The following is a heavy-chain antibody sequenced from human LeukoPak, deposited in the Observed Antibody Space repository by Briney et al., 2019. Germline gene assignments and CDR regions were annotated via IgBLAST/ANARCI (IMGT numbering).Heavy chain of an antibody. CDR2: ISGSGGST. Sequence: GGSLRLSCAAPGFTFSSYAMSWVRQAPGKGLEWVSAISGSGGSTYYADSVKGRSTISRDNSKNTLYLQMNSLRAEDTAVYYCAKDLRFWSGYYIAGDYYYYGMDVWGQGTTVTVSS. J-gene: IGHJ6*02. V-gene: IGHV3-23*01. CDR1: GFTFSSYA. D-gene: IGHD3-3*01. CDR3: AKDLRFWSGYYIAGDYYYYGMDV.